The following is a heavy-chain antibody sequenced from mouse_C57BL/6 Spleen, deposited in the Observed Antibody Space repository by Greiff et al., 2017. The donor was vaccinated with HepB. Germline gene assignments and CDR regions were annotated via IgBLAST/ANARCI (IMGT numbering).Heavy chain of an antibody. CDR2: INPNNGGT. J-gene: IGHJ2*01. CDR1: GYTFTDYY. V-gene: IGHV1-26*01. Sequence: EVQLQQSGPELVKPGASVKISCKASGYTFTDYYMNWVKQSHGKSLEWIGDINPNNGGTSYIQKFKGKATLTADKSSGTAYMQLSSLTSEDSAVYFCARKYDGYGDYWGQGTTLTVSS. D-gene: IGHD2-3*01. CDR3: ARKYDGYGDY.